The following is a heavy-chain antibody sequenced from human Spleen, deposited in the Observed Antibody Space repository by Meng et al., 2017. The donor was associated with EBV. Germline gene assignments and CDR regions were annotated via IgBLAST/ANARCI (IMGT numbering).Heavy chain of an antibody. CDR1: GFTFDDYT. J-gene: IGHJ4*02. CDR2: ISWDGGST. V-gene: IGHV3-43*01. Sequence: EVQLVESGGVVVQPGGSLRLSCAASGFTFDDYTMHWVRQAPGKGLEWVSLISWDGGSTYYADSVKGRFTISRDNSKNSLYLQMNSLRTEDTALYYCAKDNRLRYLDWLFDYWGQGTLVTVSS. CDR3: AKDNRLRYLDWLFDY. D-gene: IGHD3-9*01.